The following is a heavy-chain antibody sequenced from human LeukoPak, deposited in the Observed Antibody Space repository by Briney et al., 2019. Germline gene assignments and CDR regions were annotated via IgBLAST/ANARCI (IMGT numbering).Heavy chain of an antibody. D-gene: IGHD3-10*01. CDR3: AKGDRSGSYSYFDY. Sequence: GGSLRLSCVASGFTFSSYAMSWVRQAPRKGLEWVSSISASGGNTYYADSVQGRFTISRDNSKNTLYLQMNSLRAEDTVVFYCAKGDRSGSYSYFDYWGQGTLVTVSS. CDR2: ISASGGNT. J-gene: IGHJ4*02. CDR1: GFTFSSYA. V-gene: IGHV3-23*01.